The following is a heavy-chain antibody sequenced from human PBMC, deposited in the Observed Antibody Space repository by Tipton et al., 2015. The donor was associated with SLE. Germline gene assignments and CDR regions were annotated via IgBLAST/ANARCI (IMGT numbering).Heavy chain of an antibody. D-gene: IGHD7-27*01. J-gene: IGHJ6*03. CDR1: GGSISGYY. Sequence: TLSLTCTVSGGSISGYYWSWIRQPPGKGLEWIGSIYYSGSTYYNPSLKSRVTISVDTSKNQFSLKVSSVTAADTAVYYCARGNWGSSVYYDYYMDVWGKGTTVTVSS. CDR2: IYYSGST. V-gene: IGHV4-59*01. CDR3: ARGNWGSSVYYDYYMDV.